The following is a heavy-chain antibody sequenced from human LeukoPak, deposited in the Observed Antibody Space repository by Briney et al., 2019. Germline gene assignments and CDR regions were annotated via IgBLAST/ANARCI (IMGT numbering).Heavy chain of an antibody. CDR1: GGSISSYY. Sequence: PSETLSLTCTVSGGSISSYYWSWIRQPPGKGLEWIGYIYYSGSTNYNPSLKSRVTISVDTSKNQFSLKLSSVTAADTAVYYCATSVEMATLHDAFDIWGQGTMVTVSS. CDR2: IYYSGST. D-gene: IGHD5-24*01. J-gene: IGHJ3*02. CDR3: ATSVEMATLHDAFDI. V-gene: IGHV4-59*01.